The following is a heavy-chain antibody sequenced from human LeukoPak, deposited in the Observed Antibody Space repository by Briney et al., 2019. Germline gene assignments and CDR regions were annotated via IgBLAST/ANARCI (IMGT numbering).Heavy chain of an antibody. D-gene: IGHD3-22*01. CDR2: ISRYNGDT. V-gene: IGHV1-18*01. CDR1: GYRFSDYT. CDR3: ARGRITMIGGGFDY. J-gene: IGHJ4*02. Sequence: ASVKVSCKASGYRFSDYTITWVRQAPGQGLQWMGWISRYNGDTYYAQKLQGRVTMTTDTSTSTAYMELRSLRSDDTAVYYCARGRITMIGGGFDYWGQGTLVTVSS.